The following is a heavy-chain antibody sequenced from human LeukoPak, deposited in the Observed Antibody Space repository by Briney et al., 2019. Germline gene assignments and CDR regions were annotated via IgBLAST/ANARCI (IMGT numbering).Heavy chain of an antibody. J-gene: IGHJ4*02. D-gene: IGHD2-21*02. CDR3: TRDIGDFVSDF. V-gene: IGHV4-39*02. Sequence: SETLSLTCTVSGGSISSSSYYWGWIRQPPGKGLEWIGSIYYTRSTYYNPSLKSRVTISVDTSKNQFSLKLTSVTAADTAVYYCTRDIGDFVSDFWGQGTLVTVSS. CDR1: GGSISSSSYY. CDR2: IYYTRST.